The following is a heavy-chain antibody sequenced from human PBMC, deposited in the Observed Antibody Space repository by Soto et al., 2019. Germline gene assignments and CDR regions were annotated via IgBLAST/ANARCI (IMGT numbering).Heavy chain of an antibody. CDR2: ISGSGGST. Sequence: GGSLRLSCAASGFTFSSYAMSWVRQAPGKGLEWVSAISGSGGSTYYADSVKGRFTISKDNSKNTLYLQMNSLRAEDTAVYYCAKDPGYSSGWFDYWGQGTLVTVSS. V-gene: IGHV3-23*01. D-gene: IGHD6-19*01. CDR1: GFTFSSYA. CDR3: AKDPGYSSGWFDY. J-gene: IGHJ4*02.